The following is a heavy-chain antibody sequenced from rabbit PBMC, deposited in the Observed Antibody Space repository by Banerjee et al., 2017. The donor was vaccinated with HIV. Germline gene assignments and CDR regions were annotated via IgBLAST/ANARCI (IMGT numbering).Heavy chain of an antibody. J-gene: IGHJ5*01. CDR3: ARGLVAGDCFDL. Sequence: QSLEESGGDLVKPGASLTLTCTASGFSFSSDYFMCWVRQAPGKGLEWIACINTISGNTVYASWAKGRFTISKTSSTTVTLQMTSLTAADTATYFCARGLVAGDCFDLWGQGTLVTVS. D-gene: IGHD4-1*01. CDR1: GFSFSSDYF. CDR2: INTISGNT. V-gene: IGHV1S40*01.